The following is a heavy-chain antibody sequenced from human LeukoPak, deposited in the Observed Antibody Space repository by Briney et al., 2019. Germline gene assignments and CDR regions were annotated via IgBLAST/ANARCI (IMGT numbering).Heavy chain of an antibody. Sequence: SETLSLTCIVSGGSISSYYWSWIRQPPGKGLEWIGCIYYSGSTNYNPSLKSRVTISVDTSKNQFSLNLTSVTAADTAVYYCARFTPQGYGWGGYNRFDPWGQGTLVTVSS. V-gene: IGHV4-59*01. D-gene: IGHD3-16*01. J-gene: IGHJ5*02. CDR3: ARFTPQGYGWGGYNRFDP. CDR1: GGSISSYY. CDR2: IYYSGST.